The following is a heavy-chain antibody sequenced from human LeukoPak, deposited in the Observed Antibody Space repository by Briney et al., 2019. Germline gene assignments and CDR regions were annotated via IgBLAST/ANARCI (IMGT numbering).Heavy chain of an antibody. Sequence: SETLSLTCTVSGGSISSGGYCWSWIRQHPGQGLEWIGYIYYSGSTYYNPSLKCRVTISGDRSKNQFSLKLSSVTAADTAVYYCARGGDYYDSSGHFDYWGQGTLVTVSS. CDR2: IYYSGST. CDR1: GGSISSGGYC. D-gene: IGHD3-22*01. CDR3: ARGGDYYDSSGHFDY. V-gene: IGHV4-31*03. J-gene: IGHJ4*02.